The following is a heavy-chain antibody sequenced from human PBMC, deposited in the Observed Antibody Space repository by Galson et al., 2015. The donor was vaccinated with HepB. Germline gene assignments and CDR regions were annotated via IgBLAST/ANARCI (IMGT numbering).Heavy chain of an antibody. V-gene: IGHV3-11*05. CDR2: ISSSGTYT. D-gene: IGHD6-19*01. Sequence: SLRLSCAASGFTFSDYYMSWVRQAPGKGLEWLSLISSSGTYTNYADSVKGRFTISRDNAKNSLFLQMNSLTAADTAIYYCAKVVSVAGPLGPWGQGTLVTVSS. CDR1: GFTFSDYY. J-gene: IGHJ5*02. CDR3: AKVVSVAGPLGP.